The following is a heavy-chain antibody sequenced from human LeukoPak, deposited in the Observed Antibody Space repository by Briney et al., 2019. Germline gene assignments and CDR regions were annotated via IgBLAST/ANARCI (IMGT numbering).Heavy chain of an antibody. J-gene: IGHJ6*03. D-gene: IGHD6-6*01. CDR2: IYYSGST. CDR3: ARERPSSIAARPYYYYYMDV. V-gene: IGHV4-39*07. Sequence: SEILSLTCTVSGGSISSSSYYWGWIRQPPGKGLEWIGSIYYSGSTNYNPSLKSRVTISVDTSKNQFSLKLSSVTAADTAVYYCARERPSSIAARPYYYYYMDVWGKGTTVTVSS. CDR1: GGSISSSSYY.